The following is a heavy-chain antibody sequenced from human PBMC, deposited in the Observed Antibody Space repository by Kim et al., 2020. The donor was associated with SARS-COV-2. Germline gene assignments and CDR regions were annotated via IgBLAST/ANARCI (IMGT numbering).Heavy chain of an antibody. V-gene: IGHV1-69*13. J-gene: IGHJ4*02. CDR3: AREVVYYGSGSYYNTFDY. CDR1: GGTFSSYA. Sequence: SVKVSCKASGGTFSSYAISWVRQAPGQGLEWMGGIIPIFGTANYAQKFQGRVTITADESTSTAYMELSSLRSEDTAVYYCAREVVYYGSGSYYNTFDYWGQGTLVTVSS. D-gene: IGHD3-10*01. CDR2: IIPIFGTA.